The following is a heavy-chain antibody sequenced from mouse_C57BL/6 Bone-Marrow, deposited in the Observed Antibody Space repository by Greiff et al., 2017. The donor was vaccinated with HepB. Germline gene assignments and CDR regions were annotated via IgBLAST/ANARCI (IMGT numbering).Heavy chain of an antibody. V-gene: IGHV8-12*01. CDR1: GFSLSTSGMG. J-gene: IGHJ1*03. CDR3: ARSFITTVVYWYFDV. D-gene: IGHD1-1*01. Sequence: QVQLKVSGPGILQSSQTLSLTCSFSGFSLSTSGMGVSWIRQPSGTGLEWLAHIYWDDDKRYNPSLKSRLTISKDTSRNQVFLKITSVDTADTATYYCARSFITTVVYWYFDVWGTGTTVTVSS. CDR2: IYWDDDK.